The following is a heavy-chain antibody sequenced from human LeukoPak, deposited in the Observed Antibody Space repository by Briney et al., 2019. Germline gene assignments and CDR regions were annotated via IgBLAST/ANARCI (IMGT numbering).Heavy chain of an antibody. V-gene: IGHV4-34*01. CDR2: INHSGRT. J-gene: IGHJ3*02. CDR3: ARGLMGAGSSGAFDI. Sequence: SETLSLTCAVYGGSFSGYYWTWIRQPPGKGLEWIEEINHSGRTNYIASLKGRLTISIDTSKNQLSPKMRSVTAADTAVFYCARGLMGAGSSGAFDIWGQRTLLTVSS. D-gene: IGHD1-26*01. CDR1: GGSFSGYY.